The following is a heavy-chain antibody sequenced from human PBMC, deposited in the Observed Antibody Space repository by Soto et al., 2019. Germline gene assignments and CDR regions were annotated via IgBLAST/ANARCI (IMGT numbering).Heavy chain of an antibody. CDR1: GFSLTTEGVA. CDR3: AHRSCDSRPCSVDS. CDR2: IFWDDDK. D-gene: IGHD3-22*01. V-gene: IGHV2-5*02. Sequence: QITLEESGPTLLKPTQTLTLTCTFSGFSLTTEGVAVAWARQSPGKAPEWLAVIFWDDDKRFNPSLSSRLTITKDTSTSQVFLTLTRVDPVDAATYFCAHRSCDSRPCSVDSWGPGTLVTVSS. J-gene: IGHJ4*02.